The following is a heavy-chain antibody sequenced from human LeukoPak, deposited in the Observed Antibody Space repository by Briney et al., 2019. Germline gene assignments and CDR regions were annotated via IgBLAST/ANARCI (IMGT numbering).Heavy chain of an antibody. J-gene: IGHJ4*02. CDR2: ISSSSYI. CDR3: ARDGSLGEFFDY. D-gene: IGHD3-16*01. Sequence: GGSLRLSCAASGFTFSSYSMNWVRQAPGKGLEWVSSISSSSYIYYADSVKGRFTISRDNAKNSLYLQMNSLRAEDTAVYYCARDGSLGEFFDYWGQGTLVTVSS. CDR1: GFTFSSYS. V-gene: IGHV3-21*01.